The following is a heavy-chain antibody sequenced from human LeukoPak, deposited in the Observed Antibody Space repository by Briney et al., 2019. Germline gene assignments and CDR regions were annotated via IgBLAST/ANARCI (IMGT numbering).Heavy chain of an antibody. CDR2: IWYDGSNK. V-gene: IGHV3-33*01. CDR3: ARVRPLGYFDY. Sequence: PGRSLRLSCAASGFTFSSYGMHWVRQAPGKGLEWVAVIWYDGSNKYYADSVKGRFTISRDNSKNTLYLQMNSLRAEDTAVYYCARVRPLGYFDYWGQGTLVTVSS. J-gene: IGHJ4*02. D-gene: IGHD6-6*01. CDR1: GFTFSSYG.